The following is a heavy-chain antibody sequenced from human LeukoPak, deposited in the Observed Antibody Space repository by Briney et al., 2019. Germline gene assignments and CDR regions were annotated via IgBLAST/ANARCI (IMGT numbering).Heavy chain of an antibody. J-gene: IGHJ4*02. V-gene: IGHV3-9*01. D-gene: IGHD6-13*01. Sequence: GRSLRLSCAASGFTFDDYAMHWVRQAPGKGLEWVSGISWNSGSIGYADSVKGRFTISRDNAKNSLYLQMNSLRAEDTALYYCAKDRIAAATGSPSFDYWGQGTLVTVSS. CDR3: AKDRIAAATGSPSFDY. CDR1: GFTFDDYA. CDR2: ISWNSGSI.